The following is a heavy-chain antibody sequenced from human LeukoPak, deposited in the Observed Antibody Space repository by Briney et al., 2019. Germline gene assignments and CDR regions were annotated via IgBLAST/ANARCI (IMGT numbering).Heavy chain of an antibody. V-gene: IGHV4-38-2*02. Sequence: SETLSLTCTVSGYSISSGYYWAWIRPPPGKGLEWLGSMSRSGSTYYNPSLESRVRMSVDISKNQVSLKLSSVTAADTAVYYCVEEDYDILTGYYYFDYWGQGTLATVSS. CDR3: VEEDYDILTGYYYFDY. CDR1: GYSISSGYY. D-gene: IGHD3-9*01. J-gene: IGHJ4*02. CDR2: MSRSGST.